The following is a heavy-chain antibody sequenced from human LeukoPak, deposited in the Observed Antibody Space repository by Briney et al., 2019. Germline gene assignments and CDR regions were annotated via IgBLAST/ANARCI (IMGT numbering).Heavy chain of an antibody. CDR1: GFTFDDYA. J-gene: IGHJ3*02. CDR2: ISWNSGSI. V-gene: IGHV3-9*03. D-gene: IGHD3-22*01. Sequence: GGSLRLSCAASGFTFDDYATHWVRQAPGKGLEWVSGISWNSGSIGYADSAKGRFTISRDNAKNSLYLQMNSLRAEDMALYYCAKASKDSSGYSNDAFDIWGQATIVIVSS. CDR3: AKASKDSSGYSNDAFDI.